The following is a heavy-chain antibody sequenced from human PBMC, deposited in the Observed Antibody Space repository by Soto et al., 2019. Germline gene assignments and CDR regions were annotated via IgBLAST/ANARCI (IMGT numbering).Heavy chain of an antibody. CDR2: IIPIFGTA. D-gene: IGHD5-18*01. V-gene: IGHV1-69*12. CDR1: GGTFSSYA. CDR3: ASRGYCYGYLYYGMDV. Sequence: QVQLVQSGAEVKKPGSSVKVSCKASGGTFSSYAISWVRQAPGQGLEWMGGIIPIFGTANYAQKFQGRVTITADESTSTAYMELSSLRSEDTAVYYCASRGYCYGYLYYGMDVWGQGTTVTVSS. J-gene: IGHJ6*02.